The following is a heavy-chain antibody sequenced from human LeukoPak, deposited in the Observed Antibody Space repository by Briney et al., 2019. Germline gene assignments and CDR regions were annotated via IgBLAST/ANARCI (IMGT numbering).Heavy chain of an antibody. J-gene: IGHJ3*02. CDR3: ARDSDTMIVGGGAFDI. CDR1: GGTFSSYA. D-gene: IGHD3-22*01. CDR2: IIPIFGTA. Sequence: ASVKVSCKASGGTFSSYAISWVRQAPGQGLEWMGGIIPIFGTANYAQEFQGRVTITADESTSTAYMELSSLRSEDTAVYYCARDSDTMIVGGGAFDIWGQGTMVTVSS. V-gene: IGHV1-69*13.